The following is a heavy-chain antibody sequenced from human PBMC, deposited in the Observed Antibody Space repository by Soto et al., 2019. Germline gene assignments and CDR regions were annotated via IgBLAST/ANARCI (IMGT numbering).Heavy chain of an antibody. CDR3: SRGRRTTLRFGELLPVGY. CDR2: MNPNSGNT. V-gene: IGHV1-8*01. CDR1: GYRLSSSD. J-gene: IGHJ4*02. Sequence: SVEVCCEASGYRLSSSDITWARHANEQGLEWMGWMNPNSGNTGYAQKFQGRVTMTRNTSISTAYMELSSLRSEDTAVYYCSRGRRTTLRFGELLPVGYWGQGTLVTVSS. D-gene: IGHD3-10*01.